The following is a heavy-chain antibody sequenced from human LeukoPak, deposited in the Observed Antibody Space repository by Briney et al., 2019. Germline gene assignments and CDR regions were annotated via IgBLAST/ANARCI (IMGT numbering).Heavy chain of an antibody. CDR3: ARLAARSYFDY. J-gene: IGHJ4*02. D-gene: IGHD6-25*01. CDR2: IWYDGSNK. CDR1: GFTFSSYG. Sequence: GGSLRLSCAASGFTFSSYGMHWVRQAPGKGLEWVALIWYDGSNKYYADSVKGRFTISRDSSKNTLYLQMKSLRAEDTAVYYCARLAARSYFDYWGQGTLVIVSS. V-gene: IGHV3-33*08.